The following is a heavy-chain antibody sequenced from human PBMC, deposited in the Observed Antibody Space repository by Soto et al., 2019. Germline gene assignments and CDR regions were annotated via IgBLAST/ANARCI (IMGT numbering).Heavy chain of an antibody. CDR3: AKDDTITMIVGIDY. CDR1: GFTFSSYA. CDR2: ISGSGGST. J-gene: IGHJ4*02. V-gene: IGHV3-23*01. D-gene: IGHD3-22*01. Sequence: PGGSLRLSCAASGFTFSSYAMSWVRQAPGKGLEWVSAISGSGGSTYYADSVKGRFTISRDNSKNTLYLQMNSLRAEDTAVYYCAKDDTITMIVGIDYWGQGTLVTVSS.